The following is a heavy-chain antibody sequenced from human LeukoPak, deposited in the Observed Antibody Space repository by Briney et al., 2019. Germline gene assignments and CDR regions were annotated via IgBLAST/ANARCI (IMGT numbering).Heavy chain of an antibody. Sequence: GGSLRLSCAASGFTFSSYAMSWVRQAPGKGLEWVSAISGSGGSTYYADSVKGRFTISRDNSKNTLYLQMNSLRAEDTAVYYCANANSGAEYYFDYWGQGTLVTVSS. V-gene: IGHV3-23*01. J-gene: IGHJ4*02. CDR2: ISGSGGST. D-gene: IGHD6-25*01. CDR3: ANANSGAEYYFDY. CDR1: GFTFSSYA.